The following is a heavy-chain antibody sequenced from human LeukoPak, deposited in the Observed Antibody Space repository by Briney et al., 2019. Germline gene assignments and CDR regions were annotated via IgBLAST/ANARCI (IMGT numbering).Heavy chain of an antibody. CDR1: GGTFSNYG. D-gene: IGHD3-10*01. CDR3: ASLDRGVHPGAY. Sequence: SVKVSCKASGGTFSNYGIGWVRQAPGQGLERMGGIIPIFGTANYAQNLQGRVTITADESTTKAYMELSSLRSDDTAVYYCASLDRGVHPGAYWGQGTLVTASS. J-gene: IGHJ4*02. CDR2: IIPIFGTA. V-gene: IGHV1-69*13.